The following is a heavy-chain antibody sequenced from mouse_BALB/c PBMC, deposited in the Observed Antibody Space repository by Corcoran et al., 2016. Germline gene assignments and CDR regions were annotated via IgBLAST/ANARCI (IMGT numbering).Heavy chain of an antibody. CDR3: GRSREGNYVVY. J-gene: IGHJ2*01. Sequence: EVQLQQSGAELVKPGASVKLSCTASGFNIKDTYMHWVKQRPEQGLEWIGRIDPANGNTKFDPKFQGKATMTADTSSNTVYLQLSSLTSEATAVYYCGRSREGNYVVYWGQGTTRTVSS. V-gene: IGHV14-3*02. CDR2: IDPANGNT. D-gene: IGHD2-1*01. CDR1: GFNIKDTY.